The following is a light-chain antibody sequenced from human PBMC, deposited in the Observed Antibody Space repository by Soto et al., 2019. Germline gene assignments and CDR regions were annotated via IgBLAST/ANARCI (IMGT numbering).Light chain of an antibody. CDR1: QSVSSN. CDR3: QQYNNWRT. V-gene: IGKV3-15*01. J-gene: IGKJ1*01. CDR2: GAS. Sequence: EIVMTQSPATLSVSPGERATLSCRASQSVSSNLAWYQQKPGQAPRLLIYGASTRATGIPARFSGSGSGTEFTLTISSLQSEDFAVYYRQQYNNWRTFGQGTK.